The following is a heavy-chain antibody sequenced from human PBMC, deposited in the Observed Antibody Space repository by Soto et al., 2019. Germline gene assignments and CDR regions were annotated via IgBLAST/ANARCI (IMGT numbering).Heavy chain of an antibody. J-gene: IGHJ6*02. D-gene: IGHD3-3*01. V-gene: IGHV3-30-3*01. Sequence: TGGSLRLSCAASGFTFSSYAMHWVRQAPGKGLEWVAVISYDGSNKYYADSVKGRFTISRDNSKNTLYLQMNSLRAEDTAVYYCARDFVLRFLEWPSPHDVYYGMDVWGQGTTVTVSS. CDR1: GFTFSSYA. CDR2: ISYDGSNK. CDR3: ARDFVLRFLEWPSPHDVYYGMDV.